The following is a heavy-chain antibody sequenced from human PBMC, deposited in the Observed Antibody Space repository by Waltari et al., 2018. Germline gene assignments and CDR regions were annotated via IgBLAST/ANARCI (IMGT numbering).Heavy chain of an antibody. CDR1: GYSFTSYW. V-gene: IGHV5-51*01. Sequence: EVQLVQSGAEVKKPGESLKISCKGSGYSFTSYWIGWVRQRPGKGLEWMGSSYPGDSDTSYSPSFQGQVTISADKSISTAYLQWSSLKASDTAMYYCARTLIVATSPLDYWGQGTLVTVSS. D-gene: IGHD5-12*01. CDR2: SYPGDSDT. J-gene: IGHJ4*02. CDR3: ARTLIVATSPLDY.